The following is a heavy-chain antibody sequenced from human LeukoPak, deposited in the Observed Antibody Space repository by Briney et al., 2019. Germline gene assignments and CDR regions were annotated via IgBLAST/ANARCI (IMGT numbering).Heavy chain of an antibody. Sequence: PSETLSLTCTVSGGSIDSTNWWNWVRQPPGKGLEWIGEIHHDGRINYNPPLKSRVTLSVDKSKNQFSLRLNSVTAADTAMYYCARSHDHLWGNYPDYWGQGTLVTVSS. V-gene: IGHV4-4*02. J-gene: IGHJ4*02. CDR3: ARSHDHLWGNYPDY. D-gene: IGHD3-16*02. CDR2: IHHDGRI. CDR1: GGSIDSTNW.